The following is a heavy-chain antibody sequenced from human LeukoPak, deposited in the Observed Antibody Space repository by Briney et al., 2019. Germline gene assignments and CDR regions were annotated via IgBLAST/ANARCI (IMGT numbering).Heavy chain of an antibody. CDR1: GLSISRYY. J-gene: IGHJ4*02. V-gene: IGHV3-7*01. CDR2: IDQDGSER. CDR3: VAEYFDFSTGSN. D-gene: IGHD3-3*01. Sequence: GGSLRLSCVASGLSISRYYISWVRQAPGKGPEWVGNIDQDGSERNYVDSVMGRFTISRDNAANSVYLQMNSLRDEDTAVYYCVAEYFDFSTGSNWGQGNLVTVSS.